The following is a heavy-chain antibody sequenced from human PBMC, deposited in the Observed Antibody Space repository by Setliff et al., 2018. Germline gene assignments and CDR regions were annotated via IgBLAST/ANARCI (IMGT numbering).Heavy chain of an antibody. CDR2: TIPMFGSA. J-gene: IGHJ6*03. D-gene: IGHD5-18*01. V-gene: IGHV1-69*05. Sequence: GASVKVSCKASGGTFRSYGISWVRQAPGQGLEWMGGTIPMFGSANYAQKFQGRVTIITDEFTGTDYMELSSLTSDDTAVYYCAREGVDTRSSTDYRYYMDVWGKGTTVTVSS. CDR1: GGTFRSYG. CDR3: AREGVDTRSSTDYRYYMDV.